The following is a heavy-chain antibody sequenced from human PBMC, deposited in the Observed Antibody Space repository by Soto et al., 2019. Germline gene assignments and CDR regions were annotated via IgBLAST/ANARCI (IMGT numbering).Heavy chain of an antibody. CDR3: AKGRVYSSSSSRDYYYGMDV. CDR1: GFTFSSYA. Sequence: LRLSCAASGFTFSSYAMSWVRQAPGKGLEWVSAISGSGGSTYYADSVKGRFTISRDNSKNTLYLQMNSLRAEDTAVYYCAKGRVYSSSSSRDYYYGMDVWGQGTTVTV. V-gene: IGHV3-23*01. D-gene: IGHD6-6*01. CDR2: ISGSGGST. J-gene: IGHJ6*02.